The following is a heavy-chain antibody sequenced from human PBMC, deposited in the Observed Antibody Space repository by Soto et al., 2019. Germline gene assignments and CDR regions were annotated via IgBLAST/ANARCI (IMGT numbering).Heavy chain of an antibody. J-gene: IGHJ4*02. V-gene: IGHV1-3*01. D-gene: IGHD2-21*01. Sequence: ASVKVSCKASGYTFTSYAMHWVRQAPGQRLEWMGWINAGNGNTKYSQKFQGRVTITRDTSASTAYMELSSLRSGDTAVYYCARGDLVADADYFAHWGQGTLVTVSS. CDR3: ARGDLVADADYFAH. CDR2: INAGNGNT. CDR1: GYTFTSYA.